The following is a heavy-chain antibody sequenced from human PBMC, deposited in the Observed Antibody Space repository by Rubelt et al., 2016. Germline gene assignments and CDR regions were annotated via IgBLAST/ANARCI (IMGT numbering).Heavy chain of an antibody. Sequence: QVQLQESGPGLAKPSETLSLTCTVSGGFINSHYWSWIRQPPGKGLEWIGYIYYNGNTKYNPSLKSRVTISTDTSKTQFSPRLSAVTAAETAVYYLARDTSSYYDSSGSFDIWGQGTMVTVSS. D-gene: IGHD3-22*01. J-gene: IGHJ3*02. V-gene: IGHV4-59*11. CDR1: GGFINSHY. CDR3: ARDTSSYYDSSGSFDI. CDR2: IYYNGNT.